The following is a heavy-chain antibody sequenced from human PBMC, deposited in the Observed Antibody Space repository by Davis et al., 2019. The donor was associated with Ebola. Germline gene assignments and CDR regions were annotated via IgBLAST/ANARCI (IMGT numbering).Heavy chain of an antibody. Sequence: MPSETLSLTCTVSGGSISSGGYYWSWIRQHPGKGLEWIGYIYYSGSTYYNPSLKSRVTISVDTSKNQFSLKLSSVTAADTAVYYCARGPLYYYDSSGYYYYDAFDIWGQGTMVTVSS. CDR2: IYYSGST. D-gene: IGHD3-22*01. V-gene: IGHV4-31*03. CDR1: GGSISSGGYY. J-gene: IGHJ3*02. CDR3: ARGPLYYYDSSGYYYYDAFDI.